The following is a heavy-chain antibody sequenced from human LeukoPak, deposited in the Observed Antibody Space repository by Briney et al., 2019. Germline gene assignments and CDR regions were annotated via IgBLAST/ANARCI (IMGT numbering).Heavy chain of an antibody. CDR1: RYTFTGYY. D-gene: IGHD2-8*01. J-gene: IGHJ6*03. Sequence: GASVKVSCKASRYTFTGYYMHWVRQAPGQGLEWMGWINAYNDNTNYAQDLQGRVTMTTDTSTSTAYMELRSLRSDDTAIYYCARDGDTKRYYYYYYNMDVWGKGTTVTVSS. V-gene: IGHV1-18*04. CDR3: ARDGDTKRYYYYYYNMDV. CDR2: INAYNDNT.